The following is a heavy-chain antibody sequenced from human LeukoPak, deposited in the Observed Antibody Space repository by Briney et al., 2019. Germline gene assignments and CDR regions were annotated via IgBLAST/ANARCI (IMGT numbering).Heavy chain of an antibody. CDR1: GFSFSKYR. CDR3: VRASGYLHDFDF. D-gene: IGHD3-3*01. Sequence: PGGSLRLSCEASGFSFSKYRMHWVRQAPGEGLVWVAFISKDGGTTTYVDSVRDRFTISRDNSKNILFLQMNSLKSEDTAMYYCVRASGYLHDFDFWGQGTLVTVSS. V-gene: IGHV3-74*03. CDR2: ISKDGGTT. J-gene: IGHJ4*02.